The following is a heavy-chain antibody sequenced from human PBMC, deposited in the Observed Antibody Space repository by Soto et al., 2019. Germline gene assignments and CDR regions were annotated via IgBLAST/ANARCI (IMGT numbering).Heavy chain of an antibody. Sequence: GGSLRLSCAASGFTFSSYAMSWVRQAPGKGLEWVSAISGSGGSTYYADSVKGRFTISRDNSKNTLYLQMNSLGAEDTAVYYCAKVRGVIRPPYGMDVWGQGTTVTVSS. J-gene: IGHJ6*02. V-gene: IGHV3-23*01. CDR2: ISGSGGST. D-gene: IGHD3-10*01. CDR1: GFTFSSYA. CDR3: AKVRGVIRPPYGMDV.